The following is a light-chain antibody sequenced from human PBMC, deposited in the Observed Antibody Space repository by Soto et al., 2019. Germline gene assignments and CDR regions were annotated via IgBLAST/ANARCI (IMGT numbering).Light chain of an antibody. CDR3: TSYTSVNTWV. V-gene: IGLV2-14*01. CDR2: EVS. CDR1: SSDVGIYNF. Sequence: QSVLTQPASVSGSPGQSITISCTGTSSDVGIYNFVSWYQQHPGKAPKLMIYEVSNRPSGVSDRFSGSKSGNTASLTISGLQAEDEADYYCTSYTSVNTWVFGGGTKLTVL. J-gene: IGLJ3*02.